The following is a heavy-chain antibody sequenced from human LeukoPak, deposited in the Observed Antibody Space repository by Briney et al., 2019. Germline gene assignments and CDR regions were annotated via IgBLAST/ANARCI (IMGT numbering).Heavy chain of an antibody. CDR1: GCTFTSYG. J-gene: IGHJ4*02. CDR3: ARDVPKTYSYGYVPDY. V-gene: IGHV1-18*01. D-gene: IGHD5-18*01. CDR2: ISAYNGNT. Sequence: ASVKVSCKASGCTFTSYGISWVRQAPGQGLEWMGWISAYNGNTNYTQKLQGRVTMTTDTSTSTAYMELRSLRSDDTAVYYCARDVPKTYSYGYVPDYWGQGTLVTVSS.